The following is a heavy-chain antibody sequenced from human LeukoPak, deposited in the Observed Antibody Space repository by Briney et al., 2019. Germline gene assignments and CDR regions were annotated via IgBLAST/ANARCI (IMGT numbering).Heavy chain of an antibody. CDR2: VSAYNGNT. D-gene: IGHD3-3*01. CDR3: ARDSYYDFWSGYSPPFDY. J-gene: IGHJ4*02. V-gene: IGHV1-18*01. Sequence: ASVKVSCKASGYTFTSYGISWVRQAPGQGLEWMGWVSAYNGNTNYAQKLQGRVTMTTDTSTSTAYMELGSLRSDDTAVYYCARDSYYDFWSGYSPPFDYWGQGPLVTVSS. CDR1: GYTFTSYG.